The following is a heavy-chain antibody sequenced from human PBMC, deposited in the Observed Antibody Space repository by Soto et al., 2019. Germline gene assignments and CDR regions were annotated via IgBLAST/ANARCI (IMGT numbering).Heavy chain of an antibody. CDR1: GYTFSSYG. CDR3: ARSKVGATMERYFDY. J-gene: IGHJ4*02. Sequence: ASVTVSCQASGYTFSSYGISWVRQAPGQGLEWMGWISAYNGNTNYAQKLQDRVTMTTDTSTSTAYMELRSLRSDDTAVYYCARSKVGATMERYFDYWGQGTLVTVSS. D-gene: IGHD1-26*01. V-gene: IGHV1-18*01. CDR2: ISAYNGNT.